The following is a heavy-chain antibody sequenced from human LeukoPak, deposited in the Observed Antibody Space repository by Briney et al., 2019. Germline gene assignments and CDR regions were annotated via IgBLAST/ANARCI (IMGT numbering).Heavy chain of an antibody. V-gene: IGHV3-74*03. Sequence: GGSLRLSCAASGFTFSNYWMHRVRQAPGKGLIWVSRINNDGSNAAYADSVKGRFTISRDNAKNTLYLQMNSLRAEDTAVYYCAMTTVGFDYWGQGALVTVSS. CDR1: GFTFSNYW. CDR2: INNDGSNA. J-gene: IGHJ4*02. D-gene: IGHD4-23*01. CDR3: AMTTVGFDY.